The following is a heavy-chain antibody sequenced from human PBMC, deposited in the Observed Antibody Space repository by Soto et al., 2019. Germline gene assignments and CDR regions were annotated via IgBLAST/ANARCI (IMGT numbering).Heavy chain of an antibody. CDR1: GFTFKRFW. V-gene: IGHV3-7*03. CDR3: ARESEPRLSDH. D-gene: IGHD6-6*01. CDR2: IKGDGSEK. J-gene: IGHJ4*02. Sequence: EVQLVESGGGLVQPGGSLRLSCATSGFTFKRFWMNWVRQAQGKGLEWVATIKGDGSEKQYADAVKGRFTVSRDNAKNLVYLQMDSLRAEDTALYYCARESEPRLSDHWGQGTLVTVSS.